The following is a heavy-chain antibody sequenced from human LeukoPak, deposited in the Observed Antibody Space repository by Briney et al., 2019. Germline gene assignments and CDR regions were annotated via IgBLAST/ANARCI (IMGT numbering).Heavy chain of an antibody. V-gene: IGHV3-21*01. D-gene: IGHD3-10*01. J-gene: IGHJ4*02. CDR1: GFTFSPYG. Sequence: GGSLRLSCAASGFTFSPYGMNWVRQAPGKGLEWVSSISSGATYIYYADSVKGRFTISRDNAKNSLYLQMNSLRAEDTAVYYCARDMGVIFSVFDYWGQGTLVTVSS. CDR3: ARDMGVIFSVFDY. CDR2: ISSGATYI.